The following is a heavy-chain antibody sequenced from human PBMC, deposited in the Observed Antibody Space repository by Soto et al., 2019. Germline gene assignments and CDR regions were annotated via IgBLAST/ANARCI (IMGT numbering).Heavy chain of an antibody. CDR1: GGPISSSDYY. Sequence: SETLSLTCTVSGGPISSSDYYWSWIRQPPGKGLEWIGEIYHSGSTNYNPSLKSRVTISVDKSKNQFSLKLSSVTAADTAVYYCARDLKIAVAGTGSNWFDPWGQGTLVTVSS. D-gene: IGHD6-19*01. V-gene: IGHV4-39*07. CDR3: ARDLKIAVAGTGSNWFDP. CDR2: IYHSGST. J-gene: IGHJ5*02.